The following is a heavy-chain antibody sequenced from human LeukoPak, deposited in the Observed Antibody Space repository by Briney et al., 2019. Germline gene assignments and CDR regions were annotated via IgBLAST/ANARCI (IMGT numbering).Heavy chain of an antibody. CDR2: ISSSSSYI. Sequence: GGSLRLSCAASGFTFSSYGMSWVRQAPGKGLEWVSSISSSSSYIYYADSVKGRFTISRDNAKNSLYLQMNSLRAEDTAVYYCAREPWITGTTDYWGQGTLVTVSS. CDR3: AREPWITGTTDY. CDR1: GFTFSSYG. V-gene: IGHV3-21*01. D-gene: IGHD1-14*01. J-gene: IGHJ4*02.